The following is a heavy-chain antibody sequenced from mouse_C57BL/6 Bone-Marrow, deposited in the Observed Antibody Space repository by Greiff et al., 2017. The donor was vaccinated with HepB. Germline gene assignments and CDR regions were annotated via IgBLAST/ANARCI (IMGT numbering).Heavy chain of an antibody. V-gene: IGHV10-3*01. CDR3: VRETGLLQSRNYFDY. CDR2: ISSKSSNYAT. CDR1: GFTFNTYA. J-gene: IGHJ2*01. D-gene: IGHD2-3*01. Sequence: EVKLVESGGGLVQPKGSLKLSCAASGFTFNTYAMHWVRQAPGKGLEWVARISSKSSNYATYYADSVKDRFTISRDDSQSMLYLQMNNLKTEDTAMYYCVRETGLLQSRNYFDYWGQGTTLTVSS.